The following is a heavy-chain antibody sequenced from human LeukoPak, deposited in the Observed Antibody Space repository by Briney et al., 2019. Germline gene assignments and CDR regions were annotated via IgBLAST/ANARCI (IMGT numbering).Heavy chain of an antibody. CDR1: GGSISSGGYY. CDR2: IYYSGST. CDR3: ARAPTKAPLYYFDY. J-gene: IGHJ4*02. Sequence: SETLSLTCTVSGGSISSGGYYWSWIRQHPGKGLEWIGYIYYSGSTYYNPSLKSRVTISVDTSKNQFSLKLSSVTAADTAVYYCARAPTKAPLYYFDYWGQGTLVTVRS. D-gene: IGHD2/OR15-2a*01. V-gene: IGHV4-31*03.